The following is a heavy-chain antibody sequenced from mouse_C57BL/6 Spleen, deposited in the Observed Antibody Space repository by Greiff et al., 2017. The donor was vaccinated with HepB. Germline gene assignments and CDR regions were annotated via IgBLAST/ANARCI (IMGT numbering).Heavy chain of an antibody. Sequence: EVQLQQSGTVLARPGASVKMSCKTSGYTFTSYWMHWVKQRPGQGLEWIGAIYPGNSDTSYNQKFKGKAKLTAVTSASTAYMELSSLTNEDSAVYYCTNYYGSSYVGWYFDVWGTGTTVTVSS. V-gene: IGHV1-5*01. CDR1: GYTFTSYW. D-gene: IGHD1-1*01. CDR2: IYPGNSDT. J-gene: IGHJ1*03. CDR3: TNYYGSSYVGWYFDV.